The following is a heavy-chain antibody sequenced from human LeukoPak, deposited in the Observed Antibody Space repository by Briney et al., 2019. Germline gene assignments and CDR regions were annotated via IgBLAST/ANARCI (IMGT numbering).Heavy chain of an antibody. CDR2: IYYSGST. J-gene: IGHJ3*02. V-gene: IGHV4-59*08. D-gene: IGHD6-19*01. CDR3: ARPRAQWLGNDAFET. Sequence: SETLSLTCTVSGGSMSNYYWTWIRQLPGKGLEWIGYIYYSGSTNYNPSLKSRVTISVDTSKNQFSLKPTSVTAADTAVYYCARPRAQWLGNDAFETWGQGTMVTVSS. CDR1: GGSMSNYY.